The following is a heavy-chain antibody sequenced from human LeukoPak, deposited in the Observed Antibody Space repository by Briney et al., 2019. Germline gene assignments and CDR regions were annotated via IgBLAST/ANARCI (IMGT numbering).Heavy chain of an antibody. CDR2: IRFDGSNK. V-gene: IGHV3-30*02. Sequence: GGSLRLSCAASRFTFSSYGMHWVRHAPGKGLEWVAFIRFDGSNKYYADSVKGRFTISRDNSKNTLYLQMNSLRPEDTAVYYCATAFIAVAGANFQHWGQGTLVTVSS. D-gene: IGHD6-19*01. J-gene: IGHJ1*01. CDR3: ATAFIAVAGANFQH. CDR1: RFTFSSYG.